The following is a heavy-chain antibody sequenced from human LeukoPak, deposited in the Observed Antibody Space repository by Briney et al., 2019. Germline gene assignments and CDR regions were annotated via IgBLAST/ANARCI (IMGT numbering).Heavy chain of an antibody. J-gene: IGHJ4*02. Sequence: GASVKVSCKASGYTFTSYYMHWVRQAPGQGLEWMGIINPSGGSTSYAQKFQGRVTMTRDTSTSTVYMELSSLRSEDAAVYYYARDLQGDSVDTAMVTWVHWGQGTQVTVSS. D-gene: IGHD5-18*01. V-gene: IGHV1-46*01. CDR1: GYTFTSYY. CDR3: ARDLQGDSVDTAMVTWVH. CDR2: INPSGGST.